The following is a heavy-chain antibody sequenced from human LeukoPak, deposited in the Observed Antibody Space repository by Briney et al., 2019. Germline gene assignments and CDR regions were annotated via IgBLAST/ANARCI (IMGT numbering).Heavy chain of an antibody. CDR2: MNQDGSEI. CDR1: GFTFSSYW. V-gene: IGHV3-7*04. D-gene: IGHD6-6*01. Sequence: PGGSLRLSCAASGFTFSSYWMTWIRQAPGKGLEWVASMNQDGSEIHYVDSVKGRFTISRDNAKNSLFLQMNSLTADDTAVHYCVRAHRPGGWFDPWGQGTLVTVSS. J-gene: IGHJ5*02. CDR3: VRAHRPGGWFDP.